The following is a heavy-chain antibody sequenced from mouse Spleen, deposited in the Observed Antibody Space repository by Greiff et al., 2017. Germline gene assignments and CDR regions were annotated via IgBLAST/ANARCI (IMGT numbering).Heavy chain of an antibody. V-gene: IGHV5-9-1*01. CDR2: ISSGGSYT. D-gene: IGHD3-3*01. CDR1: GFTFSSYA. Sequence: EVMLVESGGGLVKPGGSLKLSCAASGFTFSSYAMSWVRQTPEKRLEWVATISSGGSYTYYPDSVKGRFTISRDNAKNTLYLQMSSLRSEDTAMYYCARQGLGGYYAMDYWGQGTSVTVSS. CDR3: ARQGLGGYYAMDY. J-gene: IGHJ4*01.